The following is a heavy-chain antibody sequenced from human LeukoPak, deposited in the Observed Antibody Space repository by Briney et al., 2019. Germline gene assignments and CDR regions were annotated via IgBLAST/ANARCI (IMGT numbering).Heavy chain of an antibody. CDR2: INPNSGNT. CDR1: GYTFTGYY. Sequence: ASVKVSCKASGYTFTGYYMHWVRQAPGQGLEWMGWINPNSGNTGYAQKFQGRVTMTRNTSISTAYMELSSLRSEDTAVYYCARSGLGFDYWGQGTLVTVSS. D-gene: IGHD3/OR15-3a*01. CDR3: ARSGLGFDY. J-gene: IGHJ4*02. V-gene: IGHV1-8*02.